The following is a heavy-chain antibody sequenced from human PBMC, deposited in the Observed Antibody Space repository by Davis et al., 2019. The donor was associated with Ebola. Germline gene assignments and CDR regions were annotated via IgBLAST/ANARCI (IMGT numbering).Heavy chain of an antibody. J-gene: IGHJ6*02. V-gene: IGHV3-23*01. CDR1: GFSFSTFW. Sequence: GESLKISCAASGFSFSTFWMHWVRQVPGKVLEWVSTISDSGATTYYADSVKGRFTISRDNSKNTVHLQMNSLRAEDTAVYYCAKGLVVHSIYYGLDVWGQGTTVTVSS. CDR2: ISDSGATT. D-gene: IGHD2-15*01. CDR3: AKGLVVHSIYYGLDV.